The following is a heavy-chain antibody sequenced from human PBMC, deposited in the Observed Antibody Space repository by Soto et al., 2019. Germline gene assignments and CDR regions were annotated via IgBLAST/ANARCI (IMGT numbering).Heavy chain of an antibody. D-gene: IGHD2-2*02. Sequence: QVQLVQSGAEVKKPGSSVKVSCKASGGTFSSYTISWVRQAPGQGLEWMGRIIPILGIANYAQKFQGRVTITADKSTSTAYMELSSLRSEDTAVYHCANAFWGYCSSTSCYSGWGQGTLVTVSS. V-gene: IGHV1-69*02. CDR3: ANAFWGYCSSTSCYSG. CDR2: IIPILGIA. J-gene: IGHJ4*02. CDR1: GGTFSSYT.